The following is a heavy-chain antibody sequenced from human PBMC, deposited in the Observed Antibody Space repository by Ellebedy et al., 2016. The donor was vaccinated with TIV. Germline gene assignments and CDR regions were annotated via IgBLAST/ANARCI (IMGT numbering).Heavy chain of an antibody. CDR1: GGSISSYY. Sequence: MPSETLSLTCTVSGGSISSYYWSWIRQPPGKGLEWIGYIYYSGSTNYNPSLKSRVTISVDTSKNQFSLKLSSVTAADTAVYYCARSYDSSGYYYFDYWGQGTLVTVSS. CDR2: IYYSGST. J-gene: IGHJ4*02. V-gene: IGHV4-59*01. D-gene: IGHD3-22*01. CDR3: ARSYDSSGYYYFDY.